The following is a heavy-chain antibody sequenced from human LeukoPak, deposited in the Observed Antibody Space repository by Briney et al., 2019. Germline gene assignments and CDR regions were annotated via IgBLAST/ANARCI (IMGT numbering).Heavy chain of an antibody. CDR3: TXXLXIKTHY. D-gene: IGHD4-23*01. V-gene: IGHV3-74*01. CDR1: GVTLNTDW. Sequence: HPGGSLRLSCAATGVTLNTDWMHWVRQAPGKGLVWVSGVNPDGSTTNYADSVKGRFTISRDNAKKTLYLQMDSLRAEDTALYYCTXXLXIKTHYWGQGTLVTVSS. J-gene: IGHJ4*02. CDR2: VNPDGSTT.